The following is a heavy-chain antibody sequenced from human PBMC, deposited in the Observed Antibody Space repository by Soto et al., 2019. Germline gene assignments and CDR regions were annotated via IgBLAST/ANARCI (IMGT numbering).Heavy chain of an antibody. CDR1: GYTFTSYG. J-gene: IGHJ4*02. Sequence: QVQLVQSGAEVKKPGASVKVSCKASGYTFTSYGISWVRQAPGQGLEWMGWISAYNGNTNYAQKLQGRVTMTTDTXXSXAXXELRSLRSDDTAVYYCARASGSSGWYGVGLYYFDYWGQGTLVTVSS. D-gene: IGHD6-19*01. V-gene: IGHV1-18*01. CDR2: ISAYNGNT. CDR3: ARASGSSGWYGVGLYYFDY.